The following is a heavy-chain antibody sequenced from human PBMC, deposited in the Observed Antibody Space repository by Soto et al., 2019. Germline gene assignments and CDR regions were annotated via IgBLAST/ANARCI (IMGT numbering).Heavy chain of an antibody. V-gene: IGHV1-18*01. CDR3: ARDEAVVVASDYYYGMDV. Sequence: QVQLVQSGAEVKKPGASVKVSCKASGYTFTSYGISWVRQAPGQGLEWMGWISAYNGNTNYAQKLQGRVTMTTDTSTSTADMELRSLRSDDTAVYYCARDEAVVVASDYYYGMDVWGQGTTVTVSS. CDR1: GYTFTSYG. CDR2: ISAYNGNT. D-gene: IGHD2-15*01. J-gene: IGHJ6*02.